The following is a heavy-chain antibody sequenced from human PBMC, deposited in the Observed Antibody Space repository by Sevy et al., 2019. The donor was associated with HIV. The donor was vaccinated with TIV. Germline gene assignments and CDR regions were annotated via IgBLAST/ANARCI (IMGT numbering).Heavy chain of an antibody. V-gene: IGHV3-15*05. D-gene: IGHD4-17*01. CDR2: IKSKTAGGTT. CDR3: TNEVYGDLSYGMDV. Sequence: GGSLRLTCAGSGFTFSHAWMTRVRQAPGKGLEWVGRIKSKTAGGTTDYSAPVKGRFTISRDDSETTMYLQMNSLKTEDTAVYYCTNEVYGDLSYGMDVWGQGTTVTVSS. CDR1: GFTFSHAW. J-gene: IGHJ6*02.